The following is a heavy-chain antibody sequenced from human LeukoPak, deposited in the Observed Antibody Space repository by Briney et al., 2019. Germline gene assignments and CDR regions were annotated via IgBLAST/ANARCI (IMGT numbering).Heavy chain of an antibody. D-gene: IGHD3-10*01. CDR2: ISYAGSNN. CDR3: ARAAHTTYVLGRYYYYAMDV. Sequence: GGSLRLSCAASGFTFSSYTMDWVRQAPGKGLGWVARISYAGSNNYYADSVQGRFTISSDNPQNTLYLQMDSLRAEDTAVYYCARAAHTTYVLGRYYYYAMDVWGQGTTVTVS. V-gene: IGHV3-30-3*01. J-gene: IGHJ6*02. CDR1: GFTFSSYT.